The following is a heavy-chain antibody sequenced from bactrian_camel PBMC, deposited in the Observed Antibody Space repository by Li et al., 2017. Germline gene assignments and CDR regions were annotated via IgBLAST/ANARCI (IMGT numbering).Heavy chain of an antibody. D-gene: IGHD6*01. J-gene: IGHJ4*01. CDR3: AEGRGSRGEHCYSLNY. CDR1: AAAGMKLC. CDR2: IDMEGST. Sequence: VQLVESGGESVQTGGSLKPSCAFSAAAGMKLCMGWFRQVPGQEREEVATIDMEGSTWYIDAVKGRFSISRDSAKNTVYLQMNNLQPEDTATYYCAEGRGSRGEHCYSLNYWGQGTQVTVSS. V-gene: IGHV3S67*01.